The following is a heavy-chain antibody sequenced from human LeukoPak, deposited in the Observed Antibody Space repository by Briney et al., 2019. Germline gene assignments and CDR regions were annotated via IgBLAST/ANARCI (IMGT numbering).Heavy chain of an antibody. V-gene: IGHV3-72*01. CDR3: ARVARFDSIDY. Sequence: PGASLRLSCAASGFTFSDHYMDWVRQAPGKGLEWVGRTKNKANNCNTEYAASVKGRFIISRDDSKNSLFLQMNSLKTEDTAVYYCARVARFDSIDYWGQGTLVTVSS. J-gene: IGHJ4*02. CDR2: TKNKANNCNT. CDR1: GFTFSDHY. D-gene: IGHD3-9*01.